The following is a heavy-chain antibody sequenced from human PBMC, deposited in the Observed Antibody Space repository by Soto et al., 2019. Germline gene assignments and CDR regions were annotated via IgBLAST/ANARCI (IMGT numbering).Heavy chain of an antibody. CDR2: IWHDGSKE. CDR1: GFTFSNYG. J-gene: IGHJ5*02. Sequence: QVQLVESGGGVVQPGRSLRLSCAASGFTFSNYGMHWVRQAPGKGLEWVAVIWHDGSKEYYADSVKGRFTISRDDSKNTVYLQMNSLRDEDTAVYYCARDMDTSSHYDWLDPWGQGTLVTVSS. V-gene: IGHV3-33*08. CDR3: ARDMDTSSHYDWLDP. D-gene: IGHD3-22*01.